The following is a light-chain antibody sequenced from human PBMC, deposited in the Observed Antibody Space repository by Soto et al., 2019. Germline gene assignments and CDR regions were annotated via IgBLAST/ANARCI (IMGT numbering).Light chain of an antibody. CDR1: QSISSN. CDR3: QQYDSSPRT. V-gene: IGKV3-15*01. J-gene: IGKJ1*01. CDR2: GAS. Sequence: EIVMTQSPATLSVSPGERATLSCRASQSISSNLAWYQQKPGQAPRLLIYGASTRASGLPARFSGSGSGTEFTLTISRLEPEDFAVYYCQQYDSSPRTFGQGTKVDIK.